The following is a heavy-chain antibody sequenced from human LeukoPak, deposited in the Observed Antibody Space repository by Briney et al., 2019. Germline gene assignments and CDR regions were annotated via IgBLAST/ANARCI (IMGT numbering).Heavy chain of an antibody. D-gene: IGHD4-17*01. CDR1: GYTFTGYY. V-gene: IGHV1-2*02. CDR2: INPNSGGT. CDR3: AIRGYGDYWYYFDY. J-gene: IGHJ4*02. Sequence: GASVKVSRKASGYTFTGYYMHWVRQAPGQGLEWMGWINPNSGGTNYAQKFQGRVTMTRDTSTSTAYMELSRLRSDDTAVYYCAIRGYGDYWYYFDYWGQGTLVTVSS.